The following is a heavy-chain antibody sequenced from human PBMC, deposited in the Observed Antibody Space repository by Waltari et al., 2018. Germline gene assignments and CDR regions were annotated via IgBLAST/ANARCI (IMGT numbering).Heavy chain of an antibody. CDR3: YSGSSLFDY. CDR2: IYYSGST. D-gene: IGHD1-26*01. Sequence: QVQLQESGPGLVKPSQTLSLTCTVSVGSISSGGFSWSWIRQHPGKGLEWIGYIYYSGSTYYNPSLKSRVTISVDTSKNQFSLKLSSVTAADTAVYYCYSGSSLFDYWGQGTLVTVSS. V-gene: IGHV4-31*03. J-gene: IGHJ4*02. CDR1: VGSISSGGFS.